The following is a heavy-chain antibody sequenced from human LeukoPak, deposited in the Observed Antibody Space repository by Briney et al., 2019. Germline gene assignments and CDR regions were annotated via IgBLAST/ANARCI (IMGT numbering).Heavy chain of an antibody. J-gene: IGHJ4*02. CDR3: ARLYSSSSGLSASDD. V-gene: IGHV3-48*03. CDR2: ISSSGSTI. D-gene: IGHD6-6*01. CDR1: GFTFSSYE. Sequence: PGGSLRLSCAASGFTFSSYEMNWVRQAPGKGLEWSSYISSSGSTIYYADSVKGRLTISRDNAKNSLYLQMNSLRAEDTAVYYCARLYSSSSGLSASDDWGQGSLVTVSS.